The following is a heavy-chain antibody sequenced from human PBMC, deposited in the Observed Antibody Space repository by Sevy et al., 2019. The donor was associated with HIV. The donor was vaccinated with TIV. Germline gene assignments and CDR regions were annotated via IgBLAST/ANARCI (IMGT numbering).Heavy chain of an antibody. CDR1: GGSISNYR. CDR3: ARGGVSTTTPFDY. J-gene: IGHJ4*02. Sequence: SETLSLTCTVSGGSISNYRWSWIRQPAGKGLEWIGRTYTCGSPNYNPSLKSRVAMSVDTSKNQFSLKLSSVTAADTAVYYCARGGVSTTTPFDYWGQGTLVTVSS. CDR2: TYTCGSP. V-gene: IGHV4-4*07. D-gene: IGHD3-16*02.